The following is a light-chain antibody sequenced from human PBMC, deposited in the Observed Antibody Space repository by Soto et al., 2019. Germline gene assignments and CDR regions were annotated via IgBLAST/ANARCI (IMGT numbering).Light chain of an antibody. V-gene: IGKV1-9*01. Sequence: DIQLTQSPSFLSASVGDRVTITCRASQGINSYLAWYQQKPGKAPKLLIYEASTLQSGVPSRFSGSGSGTDFTLTISSLQPDDFATYYCQHYNSYSEAFGQGTKVELK. CDR1: QGINSY. CDR2: EAS. CDR3: QHYNSYSEA. J-gene: IGKJ1*01.